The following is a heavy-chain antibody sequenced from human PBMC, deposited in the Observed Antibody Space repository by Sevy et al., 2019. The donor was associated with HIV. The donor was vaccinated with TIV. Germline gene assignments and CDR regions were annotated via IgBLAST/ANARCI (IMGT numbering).Heavy chain of an antibody. CDR1: GGSISAYY. Sequence: SETLSLTCTVSGGSISAYYWSWLRQPPGKGLEYIGDIYYTGSTYYNPSLKSRVTISVDTSKNQFSLNLRSVTAVDTAVYYCARDPPVRSGDDSLNWLDPWGQGILVTVSS. J-gene: IGHJ5*02. V-gene: IGHV4-59*12. CDR3: ARDPPVRSGDDSLNWLDP. CDR2: IYYTGST. D-gene: IGHD5-12*01.